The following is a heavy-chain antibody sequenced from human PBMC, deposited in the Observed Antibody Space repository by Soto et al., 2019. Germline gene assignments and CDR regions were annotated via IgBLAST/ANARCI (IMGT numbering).Heavy chain of an antibody. D-gene: IGHD5-12*01. Sequence: QLQLVQSGGEVKKPGASVRVSCEAYGYPFSKYGSSWIRQAPGQGLEWMGWIKPDNVNTDYAQKFQGRVTMTTDTSSNTAYMELMSLRSDDPAVYYCATSYDSGFDPWGQGTLGIVSS. J-gene: IGHJ5*02. V-gene: IGHV1-18*04. CDR1: GYPFSKYG. CDR3: ATSYDSGFDP. CDR2: IKPDNVNT.